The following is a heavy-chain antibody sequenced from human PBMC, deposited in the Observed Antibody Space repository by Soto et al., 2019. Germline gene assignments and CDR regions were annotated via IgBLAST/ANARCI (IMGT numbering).Heavy chain of an antibody. Sequence: QVHLVQSGAEVKKPGASVKVSCKGSGYIFTTYGITWVRQAPGQGLEWLGWISAHSGNTNYAQKLQGRGTVTSDTSTSTAFMELRNLRSDDTAVYYCARGRYGDYWGQGALVTVSS. V-gene: IGHV1-18*01. CDR1: GYIFTTYG. J-gene: IGHJ4*02. CDR2: ISAHSGNT. D-gene: IGHD1-1*01. CDR3: ARGRYGDY.